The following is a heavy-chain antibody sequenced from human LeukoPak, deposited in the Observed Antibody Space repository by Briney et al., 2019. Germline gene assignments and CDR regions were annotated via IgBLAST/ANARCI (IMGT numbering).Heavy chain of an antibody. V-gene: IGHV4-61*02. CDR1: GGSISSGSYY. CDR3: ARVSTTGAFDI. J-gene: IGHJ3*02. D-gene: IGHD4-11*01. Sequence: SETLSLTCTVSGGSISSGSYYWSWIRQPAGKGLEWIGRIYTSGSTNYNPSLKSRVTMSVDTSKNQFSLKLSSVTAADTAVYYCARVSTTGAFDIWGQGTMVTVPS. CDR2: IYTSGST.